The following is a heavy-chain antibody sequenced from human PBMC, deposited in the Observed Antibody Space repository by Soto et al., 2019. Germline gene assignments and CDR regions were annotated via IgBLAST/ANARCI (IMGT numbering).Heavy chain of an antibody. V-gene: IGHV3-23*01. Sequence: QPGGSLRLSCAGSGFTFSSNAMSWVRQAPGKGLEWVSSVSGNGYASDYADSVKGRFTFSRHNSKNTLYLQMNSLRAEDTAVYYCAKRHYYGSGSFALATWGQGTLVTVSS. CDR2: VSGNGYAS. CDR3: AKRHYYGSGSFALAT. CDR1: GFTFSSNA. D-gene: IGHD3-10*01. J-gene: IGHJ4*03.